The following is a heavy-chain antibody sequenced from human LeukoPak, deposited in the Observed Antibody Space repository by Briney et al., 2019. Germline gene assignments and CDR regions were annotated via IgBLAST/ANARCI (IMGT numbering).Heavy chain of an antibody. CDR1: GFSFSNYG. D-gene: IGHD3-22*01. CDR3: ARTSYDSTWAMDFFDF. J-gene: IGHJ4*02. CDR2: IWFDGSNK. V-gene: IGHV3-33*01. Sequence: PGRSLRLSCAASGFSFSNYGMLWVRQAPGKGLEWVALIWFDGSNKYYADSVKGRFTISRDNSKNTLYLQMNSLRAEDTAVYYCARTSYDSTWAMDFFDFWGQGSLVTVSS.